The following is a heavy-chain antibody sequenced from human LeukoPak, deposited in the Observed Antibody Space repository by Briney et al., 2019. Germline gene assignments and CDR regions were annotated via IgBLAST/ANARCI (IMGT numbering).Heavy chain of an antibody. CDR2: IYTSGST. J-gene: IGHJ4*02. V-gene: IGHV4-4*07. CDR1: GGSISSYY. CDR3: ARGGGKAVAGRVRLDY. Sequence: SETLSLTCTVSGGSISSYYWSWIRQPAGKGLEWIGRIYTSGSTNYNPSLKSRVTISVDTSKNQFSLKLSSVTAADTAVYYCARGGGKAVAGRVRLDYWGQGTLVTVSS. D-gene: IGHD6-19*01.